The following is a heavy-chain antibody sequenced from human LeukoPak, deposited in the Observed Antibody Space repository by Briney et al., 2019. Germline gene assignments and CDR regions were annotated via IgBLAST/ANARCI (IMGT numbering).Heavy chain of an antibody. V-gene: IGHV3-30*03. J-gene: IGHJ4*02. D-gene: IGHD3-10*01. Sequence: GGSLRLSCAASGFTFSSYGMHWVRQAPGKGLEWAAVISYDGSNKYYADSVKGRFTISRDNSKNTLYLQMNSLKTEDTAVYYCTTDLGEIDYYGSGSYYKGGDWGQGTLVTVSS. CDR3: TTDLGEIDYYGSGSYYKGGD. CDR2: ISYDGSNK. CDR1: GFTFSSYG.